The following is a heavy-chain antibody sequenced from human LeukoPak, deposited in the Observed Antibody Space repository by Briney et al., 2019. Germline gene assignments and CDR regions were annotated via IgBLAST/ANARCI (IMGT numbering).Heavy chain of an antibody. J-gene: IGHJ6*02. CDR3: ARVKVGYSYGYYYGMDV. Sequence: SVKVSCKASGGTFSSYAISWVRQAPGQGLEWMGGIIPIFGTANYAQKFQGRVTITADESTSTAYMELSSLRSEDTAVYYCARVKVGYSYGYYYGMDVWGQGTTVTVSS. V-gene: IGHV1-69*13. CDR1: GGTFSSYA. CDR2: IIPIFGTA. D-gene: IGHD5-18*01.